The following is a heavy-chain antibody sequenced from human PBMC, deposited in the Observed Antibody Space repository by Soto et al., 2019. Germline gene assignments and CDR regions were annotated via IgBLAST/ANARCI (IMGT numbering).Heavy chain of an antibody. CDR1: GGTFRSYA. V-gene: IGHV1-69*12. J-gene: IGHJ6*02. D-gene: IGHD1-7*01. CDR3: ASHGITGTWVYYYGMDV. Sequence: QVQLVQSGAEVKKPGSSVKVSCKASGGTFRSYAISWVRQAPGQGLEWMGGIIHIFGTANYAQKLQGRVTITADESTSTAYMELSSLRSADTAVYYCASHGITGTWVYYYGMDVWGQGTTVTVSS. CDR2: IIHIFGTA.